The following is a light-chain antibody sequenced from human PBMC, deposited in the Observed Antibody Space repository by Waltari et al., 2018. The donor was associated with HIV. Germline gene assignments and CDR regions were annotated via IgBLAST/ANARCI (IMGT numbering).Light chain of an antibody. J-gene: IGLJ2*01. CDR2: DVS. CDR3: SSYTRSSTL. V-gene: IGLV2-14*01. Sequence: QSALTQPASVSGSPGQSITISCTGTTSDVGGKNYVSWYQKHPGKAPKLPIYDVSNRPSGVSNRFSGSKSGNTASLTISGLQAEDEADYYCSSYTRSSTLFGGGTKLTVL. CDR1: TSDVGGKNY.